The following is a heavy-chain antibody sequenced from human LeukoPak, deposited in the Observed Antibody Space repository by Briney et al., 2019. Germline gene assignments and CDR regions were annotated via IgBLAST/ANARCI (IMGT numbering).Heavy chain of an antibody. D-gene: IGHD3-10*01. V-gene: IGHV1-2*02. Sequence: ASVKVSCKASGYTFTGYYMHWVRQAPGQGLEWMGWINPNSGGTNYAQKFQGRVTMTRDTSISTAYMELSRLRSDDTAVYYCARTMVRGVIRVAGFDYWGQGTLVTASS. CDR3: ARTMVRGVIRVAGFDY. CDR2: INPNSGGT. J-gene: IGHJ4*02. CDR1: GYTFTGYY.